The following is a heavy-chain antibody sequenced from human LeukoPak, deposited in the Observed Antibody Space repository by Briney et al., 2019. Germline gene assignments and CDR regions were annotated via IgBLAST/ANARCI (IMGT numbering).Heavy chain of an antibody. CDR1: GYTFTSYG. V-gene: IGHV1-18*01. Sequence: ASVKVSCKASGYTFTSYGISWVRQAPGQGLEWMGWISAYNGNTNYAQKLQGRVTMTTDTSTSTAYMELSSLRSEDTAVYYCAIGIAVAGCLMHWGQGTLVTVSS. J-gene: IGHJ4*02. CDR2: ISAYNGNT. CDR3: AIGIAVAGCLMH. D-gene: IGHD6-19*01.